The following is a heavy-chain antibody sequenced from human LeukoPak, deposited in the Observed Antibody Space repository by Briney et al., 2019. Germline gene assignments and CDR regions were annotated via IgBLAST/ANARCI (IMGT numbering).Heavy chain of an antibody. V-gene: IGHV4-34*01. J-gene: IGHJ4*02. Sequence: SETLSLTCAVYGGSFSGYYWSWIRQPPGKGLEWIGEINHSGSTNYNPSLKSRVTISVDTSKNQFSLKLSSVTAADTAVYYCARVRGVVVPAAIVSDYWGQGTLVTVSS. CDR2: INHSGST. D-gene: IGHD2-2*01. CDR3: ARVRGVVVPAAIVSDY. CDR1: GGSFSGYY.